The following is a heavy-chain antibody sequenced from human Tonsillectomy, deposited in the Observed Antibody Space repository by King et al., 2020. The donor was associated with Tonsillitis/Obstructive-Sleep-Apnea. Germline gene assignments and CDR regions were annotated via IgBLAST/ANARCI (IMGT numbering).Heavy chain of an antibody. CDR3: AREEEGSNTSAGMDV. CDR1: GFTVSSNY. J-gene: IGHJ6*02. V-gene: IGHV3-53*01. Sequence: VQLVESGGGLIQPGGSLRLTCAASGFTVSSNYMSWVRQAPRKGLEWVSVIHSGGSTYYADSVKGRFTISRDNSKNTLYLQMNSLRAEDTAVYYCAREEEGSNTSAGMDVWGQGTTVIVSS. CDR2: IHSGGST. D-gene: IGHD2-2*02.